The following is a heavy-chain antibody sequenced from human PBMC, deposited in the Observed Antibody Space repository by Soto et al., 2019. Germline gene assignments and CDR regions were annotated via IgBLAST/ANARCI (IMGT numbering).Heavy chain of an antibody. V-gene: IGHV4-39*07. CDR1: GDSISSSSYY. J-gene: IGHJ4*02. CDR2: IYYSGST. CDR3: ARAPGGKIAAAGFDY. D-gene: IGHD6-13*01. Sequence: SETLSLTCTVSGDSISSSSYYWGWIRQPPGKGLEWIGSIYYSGSTYYNPSLKSRVTISVDTSKNQFSLKLSSVTAADTAVYYCARAPGGKIAAAGFDYWGQGTLVTVSS.